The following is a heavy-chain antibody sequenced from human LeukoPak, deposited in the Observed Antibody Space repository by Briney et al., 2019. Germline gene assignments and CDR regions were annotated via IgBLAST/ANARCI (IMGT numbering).Heavy chain of an antibody. CDR1: GGSISSYY. J-gene: IGHJ3*02. Sequence: SETLSLTCTVSGGSISSYYWSWIRQPPGKGLEWIGYIYCSGSTNYNPSLKSRVTISVDTSKNQFSLKLSSVTAADTAVYYCARGPYDYVWGSYRYRDDAFDIWGQGTMVTVSS. CDR2: IYCSGST. V-gene: IGHV4-59*01. D-gene: IGHD3-16*02. CDR3: ARGPYDYVWGSYRYRDDAFDI.